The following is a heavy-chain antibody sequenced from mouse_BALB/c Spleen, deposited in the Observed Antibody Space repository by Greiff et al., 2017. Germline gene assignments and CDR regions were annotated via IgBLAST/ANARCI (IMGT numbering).Heavy chain of an antibody. Sequence: EVKLVESGGGLVQPGGSRKLSCAASGFTFSSFGMHWVRQAPEKGLEWVAYISSGSSTIYYADTVKGRFTISRDNPKNTLFLQMTSLRSEDTAMYYCARDGKALYAMDYWGQGTSVTVSS. CDR2: ISSGSSTI. CDR3: ARDGKALYAMDY. V-gene: IGHV5-17*02. CDR1: GFTFSSFG. J-gene: IGHJ4*01.